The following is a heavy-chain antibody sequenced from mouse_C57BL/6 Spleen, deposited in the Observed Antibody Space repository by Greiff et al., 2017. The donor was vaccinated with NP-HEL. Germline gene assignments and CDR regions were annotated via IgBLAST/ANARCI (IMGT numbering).Heavy chain of an antibody. J-gene: IGHJ4*01. Sequence: QVQLKQSGAELARPGASVKLSCKASGYTFTSYGISWVKQRTGQGLEWIGEIYPRSGNTYYNEKFKGKATLTADKSSSTAYMELRSLTSEDSAVYFCARGREGLGDYWGQGTSVTVSS. D-gene: IGHD3-3*01. V-gene: IGHV1-81*01. CDR3: ARGREGLGDY. CDR1: GYTFTSYG. CDR2: IYPRSGNT.